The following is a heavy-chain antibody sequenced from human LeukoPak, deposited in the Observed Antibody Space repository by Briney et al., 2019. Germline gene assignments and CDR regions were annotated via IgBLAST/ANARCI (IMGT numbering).Heavy chain of an antibody. V-gene: IGHV3-23*01. CDR2: ISGSGGST. J-gene: IGHJ4*02. CDR3: AKDGALLGGAVAGSYFDY. D-gene: IGHD6-19*01. Sequence: GGSLRLSCAASGFTFSSYAMSWVRQAPGKGLEWVSAISGSGGSTYYADSVKGRFTISRDNSKNTLYLQMNSLRAEDTAVYYCAKDGALLGGAVAGSYFDYWGQGTLVTVSS. CDR1: GFTFSSYA.